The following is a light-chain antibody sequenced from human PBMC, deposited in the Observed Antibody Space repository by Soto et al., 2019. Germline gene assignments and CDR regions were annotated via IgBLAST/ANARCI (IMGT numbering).Light chain of an antibody. J-gene: IGLJ2*01. V-gene: IGLV2-14*01. CDR1: SSDVGGYNY. CDR2: EVT. CDR3: TSLKSSSTQV. Sequence: QSALTQPASVSGSPGQSITISCTGTSSDVGGYNYVSWYQQHPGKAPKLMIFEVTNRPSGVSNRFSGSKSGNTASLTISGPRAEDGGDYNCTSLKSSSTQVFGGGPKVPAL.